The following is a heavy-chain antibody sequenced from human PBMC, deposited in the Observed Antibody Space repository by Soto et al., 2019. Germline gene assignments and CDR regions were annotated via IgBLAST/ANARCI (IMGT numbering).Heavy chain of an antibody. J-gene: IGHJ4*02. CDR3: ARDKGALDY. CDR1: GYPFTSHY. Sequence: GGSVEVSRQASGYPFTSHYIHRVRQAPGQGLEWMGRISANDGSTNYAQKLQGRVTMTTDTSTSTAYMELRSLRSDDTAVYYCARDKGALDYWGQGTLVTVSS. D-gene: IGHD1-26*01. CDR2: ISANDGST. V-gene: IGHV1-18*04.